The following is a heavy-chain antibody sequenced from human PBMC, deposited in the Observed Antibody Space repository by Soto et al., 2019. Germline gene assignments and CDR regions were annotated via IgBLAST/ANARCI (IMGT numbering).Heavy chain of an antibody. Sequence: PGESLKISCKGSGYSFTSYWIGWVRQMPGKGLEWMGIIYPGDSDTRYSPSFQGQVTISADKSISAAYLQWSSLKASDTAMYYCARQGFDGSGIYKWSAFYYYYGMDVWGQGTTVTVSS. V-gene: IGHV5-51*01. D-gene: IGHD3-10*01. CDR1: GYSFTSYW. CDR3: ARQGFDGSGIYKWSAFYYYYGMDV. CDR2: IYPGDSDT. J-gene: IGHJ6*02.